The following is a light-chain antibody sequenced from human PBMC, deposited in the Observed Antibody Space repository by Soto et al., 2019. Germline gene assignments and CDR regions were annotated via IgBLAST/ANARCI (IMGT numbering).Light chain of an antibody. CDR2: DVS. Sequence: QSVLTQPRSVSGSPGQSVTISCTGTSRDVGAYDYVSWYQQDPGKAPKVLIYDVSERPSGVPDRFSGSKSDNTASLTSSGLQAEDEADYYCSSYAGSYTFVVFGGGTKLTVL. CDR3: SSYAGSYTFVV. J-gene: IGLJ2*01. V-gene: IGLV2-11*01. CDR1: SRDVGAYDY.